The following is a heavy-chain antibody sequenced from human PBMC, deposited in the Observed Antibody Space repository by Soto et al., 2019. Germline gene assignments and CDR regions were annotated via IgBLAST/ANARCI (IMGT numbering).Heavy chain of an antibody. CDR1: GFTLWNYA. J-gene: IGHJ5*01. D-gene: IGHD1-26*01. V-gene: IGHV3-23*01. CDR2: IGGRGSST. Sequence: GGSLRLSCAASGFTLWNYALSWVRQAPGKGLEWVSAIGGRGSSTYYIDSVKGRFTISRDSSKNTLYLQMNSLRAEDTAIYYCAKDLPGELLPTGFESWGRGTLVTGSS. CDR3: AKDLPGELLPTGFES.